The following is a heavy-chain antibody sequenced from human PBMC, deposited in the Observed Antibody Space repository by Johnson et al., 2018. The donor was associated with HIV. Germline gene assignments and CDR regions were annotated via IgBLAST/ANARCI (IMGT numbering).Heavy chain of an antibody. CDR3: AKDLPRDTAMVDDAFDI. V-gene: IGHV3-11*04. D-gene: IGHD5-18*01. Sequence: HVQLVESGGGVVQPGRSLRLSCAASGFTVSSNYMSWIRQAPGKGLEWVSYISSSGSTTYYADSVKGRFTISRDNAKNSLYLQMNILRAEDRAVYYCAKDLPRDTAMVDDAFDIWGQGTMVTVSS. CDR2: ISSSGSTT. CDR1: GFTVSSNY. J-gene: IGHJ3*02.